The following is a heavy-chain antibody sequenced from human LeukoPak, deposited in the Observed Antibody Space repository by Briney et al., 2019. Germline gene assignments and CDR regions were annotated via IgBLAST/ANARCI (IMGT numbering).Heavy chain of an antibody. CDR1: GYTFTSYG. CDR3: AREYYYDSSGYKPGDY. J-gene: IGHJ4*02. CDR2: ISAYNGNT. Sequence: GSVRVSCKASGYTFTSYGISWVRQAPGQGVERRGWISAYNGNTNYAQKLQGRVTMTTDTSTSTAYMELRSLRSDDTAVYYCAREYYYDSSGYKPGDYWGQGTLVTVSS. D-gene: IGHD3-22*01. V-gene: IGHV1-18*01.